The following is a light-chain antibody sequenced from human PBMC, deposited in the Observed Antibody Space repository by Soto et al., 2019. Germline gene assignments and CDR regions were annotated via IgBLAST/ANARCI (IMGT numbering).Light chain of an antibody. CDR2: AAS. CDR3: QQYAYSPWT. J-gene: IGKJ1*01. Sequence: EIVLTQSPGTLSLSPGERATLSCRASQSVSSSYLAWYQQKPGQAPGLLIYAASSRAAGIPDRFSGSGSGTDFTLTISRLEPEDFAVYYCQQYAYSPWTFGQGTKVEIK. CDR1: QSVSSSY. V-gene: IGKV3-20*01.